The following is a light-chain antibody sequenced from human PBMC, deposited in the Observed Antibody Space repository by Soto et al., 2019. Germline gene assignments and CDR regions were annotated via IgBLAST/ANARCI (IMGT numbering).Light chain of an antibody. CDR3: QQYYGSPIT. J-gene: IGKJ3*01. V-gene: IGKV4-1*01. CDR2: WAS. CDR1: QSVLYSSNNKNY. Sequence: DIVMTQSPDSLAVSLGERATINCKSSQSVLYSSNNKNYLAWYQEKPGQPPKLLIYWASTRESGVPDRVSGSGSATDFTLTISSLQAEDVAVYYCQQYYGSPITFGPGTKVDIK.